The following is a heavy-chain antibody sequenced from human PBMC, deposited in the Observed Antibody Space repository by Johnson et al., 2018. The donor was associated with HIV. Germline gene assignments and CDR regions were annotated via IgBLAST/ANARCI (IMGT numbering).Heavy chain of an antibody. Sequence: VQLVESGGGSVQPGGALRLSCAASGFTVSSNYTSWVRQAPGKGLEWVSVIYSGGSTYYADSVKGRFTISRDNSKNTLYLQMNSLRAEDTAVYYCAKDLPRITTSISAFDIWGQGTMVTVSS. D-gene: IGHD1-14*01. J-gene: IGHJ3*02. CDR3: AKDLPRITTSISAFDI. V-gene: IGHV3-66*02. CDR2: IYSGGST. CDR1: GFTVSSNY.